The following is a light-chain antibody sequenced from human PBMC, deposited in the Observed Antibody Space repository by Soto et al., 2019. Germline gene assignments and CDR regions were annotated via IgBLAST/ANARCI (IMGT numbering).Light chain of an antibody. CDR3: SSYSGTNYHYV. J-gene: IGLJ1*01. CDR2: EVS. CDR1: SSDVGGYNY. Sequence: QSVLTQPPSASGSFGQSVTISCTGTSSDVGGYNYVSWYQQHPGKAPKLMIYEVSERPSGVPDRFSGSKSGNMASLTVSGLQADDEADYYCSSYSGTNYHYVFGTGTKLTVL. V-gene: IGLV2-8*01.